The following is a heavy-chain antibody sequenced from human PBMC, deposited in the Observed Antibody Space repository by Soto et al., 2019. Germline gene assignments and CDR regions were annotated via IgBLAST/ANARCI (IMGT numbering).Heavy chain of an antibody. CDR1: GYTFSNYG. CDR3: ARSLGSGTGFDY. V-gene: IGHV1-18*01. D-gene: IGHD1-1*01. Sequence: QVQLVQSAAEVKKPGASVKVSCKASGYTFSNYGISWVRQAPGQGLESTAGISGYNGVTKNAQNSQGRVTGTTDTSTSTSYMELRGLRSDDTAIYYCARSLGSGTGFDYWGEGTLVTVSS. J-gene: IGHJ4*02. CDR2: ISGYNGVT.